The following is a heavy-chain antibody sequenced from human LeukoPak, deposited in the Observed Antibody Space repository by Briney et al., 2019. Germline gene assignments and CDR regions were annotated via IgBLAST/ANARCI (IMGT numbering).Heavy chain of an antibody. Sequence: RAGGSLRLSCAASGFTFSSYAMSWVRQAPGKGLEWVSAISGSGGSTYYADSVKGRFTISRDNSKNTLYLQMNSLRAEDTAVYYCAKVKVESSGGYDREVYFDYWGQGTLVTVSS. CDR2: ISGSGGST. CDR1: GFTFSSYA. D-gene: IGHD5-12*01. V-gene: IGHV3-23*01. CDR3: AKVKVESSGGYDREVYFDY. J-gene: IGHJ4*02.